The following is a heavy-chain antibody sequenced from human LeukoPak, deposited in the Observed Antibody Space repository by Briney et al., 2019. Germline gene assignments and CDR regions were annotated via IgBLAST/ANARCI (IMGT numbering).Heavy chain of an antibody. D-gene: IGHD2-2*01. Sequence: SGGSLRLSCAASGYSRFTFSNFAMGWVRQAPGKGLEWVSSISGSGSSTYYADSVKGRFTISRDSSNNTLYLQVNSLNAADTAVYFCAKVSLGVPAAMLIFDSWGQGTLLSVSS. CDR1: GYSRFTFSNFA. V-gene: IGHV3-23*01. CDR3: AKVSLGVPAAMLIFDS. CDR2: ISGSGSST. J-gene: IGHJ4*02.